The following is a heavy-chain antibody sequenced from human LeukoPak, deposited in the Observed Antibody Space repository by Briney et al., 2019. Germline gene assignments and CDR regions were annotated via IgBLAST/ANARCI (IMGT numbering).Heavy chain of an antibody. D-gene: IGHD5-24*01. V-gene: IGHV3-30*16. CDR1: EFTFSHFA. CDR3: TRDAYNFNDFDY. J-gene: IGHJ4*02. CDR2: VSSHGNDG. Sequence: GGSLRLSCAVSEFTFSHFAMHWVRQAPGKGLEWVAVVSSHGNDGYYADSVKGRFTISRDNSKNTLYLQIDSLRAEDTAIYYCTRDAYNFNDFDYRGQGTLVTVSS.